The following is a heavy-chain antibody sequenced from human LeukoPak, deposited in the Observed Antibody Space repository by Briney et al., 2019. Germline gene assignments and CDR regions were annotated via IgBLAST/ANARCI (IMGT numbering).Heavy chain of an antibody. CDR3: AKWGDYDVLTGYYVSDY. J-gene: IGHJ4*02. V-gene: IGHV3-23*01. D-gene: IGHD3-9*01. CDR1: GFTFSNYA. CDR2: ITGSGGNT. Sequence: GASLRLSCAASGFTFSNYAMSWVRQAPEKGLEWVSAITGSGGNTYYADSVKGRFTISRDNSKNTLYLQMNSLRAEDTAVYYCAKWGDYDVLTGYYVSDYWGQGTLVTVSS.